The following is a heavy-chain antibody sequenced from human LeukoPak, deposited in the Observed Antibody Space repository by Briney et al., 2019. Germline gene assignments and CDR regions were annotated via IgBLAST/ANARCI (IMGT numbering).Heavy chain of an antibody. CDR2: IYYSGST. V-gene: IGHV4-30-4*01. CDR1: GGSISSGDYY. CDR3: ARAPSSSWSPGISSHFQH. Sequence: SETLSLTCTVSGGSISSGDYYWSWIRQPPGKGLEWIGYIYYSGSTYYNPSLKSRVTISVDTSKNQSSLKLSSVTAADTAVYYCARAPSSSWSPGISSHFQHWGQGTLVTVSS. D-gene: IGHD6-13*01. J-gene: IGHJ1*01.